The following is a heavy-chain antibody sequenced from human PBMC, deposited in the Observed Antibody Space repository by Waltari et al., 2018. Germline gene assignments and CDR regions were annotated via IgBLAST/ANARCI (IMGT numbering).Heavy chain of an antibody. CDR2: IKKDGSEE. V-gene: IGHV3-7*01. D-gene: IGHD3-22*01. CDR3: ARDQWFAFDI. J-gene: IGHJ3*02. Sequence: EVQLVESGGGLVPPGGSLRLSCAASGFTLSSYWLSWVRQAPGKGLEWVANIKKDGSEEYYVDSVRGRFTISRDNAKNSLYLQMNSLRPEDTAVYYCARDQWFAFDIWGQGTMVTVSS. CDR1: GFTLSSYW.